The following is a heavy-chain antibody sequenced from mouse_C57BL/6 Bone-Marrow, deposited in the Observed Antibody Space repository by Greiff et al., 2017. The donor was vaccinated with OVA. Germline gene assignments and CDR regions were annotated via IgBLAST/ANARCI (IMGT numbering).Heavy chain of an antibody. CDR2: IYPGDGDT. CDR3: GTVYAMDY. Sequence: LQESGPELVKPGASVKISCKASGYAFSSSWMNWVKQRPGKGLEWIGRIYPGDGDTNYNGKFKGKATLTADKSSSTAYMQLSSLTSEDSAVYFCGTVYAMDYWGQGTSVTVSS. J-gene: IGHJ4*01. CDR1: GYAFSSSW. V-gene: IGHV1-82*01. D-gene: IGHD1-1*01.